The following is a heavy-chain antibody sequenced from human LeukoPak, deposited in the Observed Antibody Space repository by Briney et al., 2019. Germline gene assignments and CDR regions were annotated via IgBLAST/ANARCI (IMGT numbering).Heavy chain of an antibody. D-gene: IGHD3-10*01. CDR2: ISSSSSYI. Sequence: GGSLRLSCAASGFTFSSYSMTWVRQAPGKGLEWVSSISSSSSYIYYADSVKGRFTISRDNAKNSLYLQMNSLRAEDTAVYYCARTRIRGAWFDPWGQGTLVTVSS. J-gene: IGHJ5*02. CDR3: ARTRIRGAWFDP. CDR1: GFTFSSYS. V-gene: IGHV3-21*01.